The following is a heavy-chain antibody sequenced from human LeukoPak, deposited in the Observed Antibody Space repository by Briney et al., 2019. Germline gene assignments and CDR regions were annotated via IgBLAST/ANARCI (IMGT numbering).Heavy chain of an antibody. CDR2: IYTSGST. V-gene: IGHV4-61*02. D-gene: IGHD6-19*01. CDR3: ASSHSSGWYLS. J-gene: IGHJ5*02. CDR1: GGSISSGSYY. Sequence: SETLSLTCTVSGGSISSGSYYWSWIRQPARKGLEWIGRIYTSGSTNYNPSLKSRVTISVDTSKNQFSLKLSSVTAADTAVYYCASSHSSGWYLSWGQGTLVTVSS.